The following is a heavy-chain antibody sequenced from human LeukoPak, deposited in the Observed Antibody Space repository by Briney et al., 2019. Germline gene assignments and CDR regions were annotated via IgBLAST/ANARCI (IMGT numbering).Heavy chain of an antibody. J-gene: IGHJ4*02. Sequence: GGSLRLSCTASGFTFGDYAMSWFRQAPGKGLEWVGFIRSKAYGGTTEYAASVKGRFTISRDDSKSIAYLQMNSLKTEDTAVYYCVRIAVAGLNFDYWGQGTLVTVSS. CDR1: GFTFGDYA. V-gene: IGHV3-49*03. CDR3: VRIAVAGLNFDY. D-gene: IGHD6-19*01. CDR2: IRSKAYGGTT.